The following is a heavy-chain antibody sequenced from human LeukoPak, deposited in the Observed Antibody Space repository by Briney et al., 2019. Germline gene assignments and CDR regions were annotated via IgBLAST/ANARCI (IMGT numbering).Heavy chain of an antibody. J-gene: IGHJ4*02. D-gene: IGHD3-22*01. CDR1: GFTFSSYW. V-gene: IGHV3-74*01. CDR3: ARSGWPYYFDY. Sequence: GGSLRLSCAASGFTFSSYWMHWARQAPGKGLVWVSRIHSDGSSTSYADSVRGRFTISRDDARSTLYLQMNSLRAEDTAVYYCARSGWPYYFDYWGQGTLVTVSS. CDR2: IHSDGSST.